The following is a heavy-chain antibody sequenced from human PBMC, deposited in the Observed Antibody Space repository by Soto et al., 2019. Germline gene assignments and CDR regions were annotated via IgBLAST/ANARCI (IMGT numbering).Heavy chain of an antibody. J-gene: IGHJ4*02. D-gene: IGHD3-10*01. Sequence: EVQLLESGGGLVQPGGSLRLSCAASGFTFNNYAMTWVRQAPGKGLEWVSAISGGGDTTSYADSVKGRFTVSRDGSKNTLYLQMSSLIAEDTALYYCAKGRGGSGSLTPRVDCWGQGTLVTVAS. V-gene: IGHV3-23*01. CDR3: AKGRGGSGSLTPRVDC. CDR2: ISGGGDTT. CDR1: GFTFNNYA.